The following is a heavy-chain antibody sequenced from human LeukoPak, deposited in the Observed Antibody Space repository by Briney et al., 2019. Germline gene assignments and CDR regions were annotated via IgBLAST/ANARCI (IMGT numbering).Heavy chain of an antibody. V-gene: IGHV3-21*01. J-gene: IGHJ4*02. CDR1: GFTFSSYS. D-gene: IGHD1-26*01. CDR2: ISSSSSYI. Sequence: PGGSLRLPCAASGFTFSSYSMNWVRQAPGKGLEWVSSISSSSSYIYYADSVKGRFTISRDNAKNSLYLQMNSLRAEDTAVYYCASSIVGATPYWGQGTLVTVSS. CDR3: ASSIVGATPY.